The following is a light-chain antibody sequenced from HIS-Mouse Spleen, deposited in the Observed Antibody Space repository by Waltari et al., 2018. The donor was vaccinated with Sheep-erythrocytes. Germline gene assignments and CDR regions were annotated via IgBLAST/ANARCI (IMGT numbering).Light chain of an antibody. CDR1: QSVSSY. J-gene: IGKJ2*01. V-gene: IGKV3-11*01. CDR2: DAS. CDR3: QQRSNWYT. Sequence: EIVLTQSTATLSLSPGERATLSCRASQSVSSYLAWYQQKPGQAPRLLIYDASNSATGIPARFSGSGSGTDFTLTISSLEPEDFAVYYCQQRSNWYTFGQGTKLEIK.